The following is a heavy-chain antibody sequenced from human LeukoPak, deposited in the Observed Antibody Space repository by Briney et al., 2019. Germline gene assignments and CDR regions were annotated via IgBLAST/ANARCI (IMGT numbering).Heavy chain of an antibody. Sequence: GASVKVSCKASGYTFTSYGISWVRQAPGQGLEWVGWISAYNGNTNYAQKLQGRVTMTTDTSTSTAYMELRSLRSDDTAVYYCARVGSGWYLGVYYYYYMDVWGKGTTVTVSS. CDR1: GYTFTSYG. CDR2: ISAYNGNT. V-gene: IGHV1-18*01. J-gene: IGHJ6*03. CDR3: ARVGSGWYLGVYYYYYMDV. D-gene: IGHD6-19*01.